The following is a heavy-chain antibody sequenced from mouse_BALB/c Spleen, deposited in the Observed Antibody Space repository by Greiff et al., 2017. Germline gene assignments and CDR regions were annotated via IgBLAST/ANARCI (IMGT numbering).Heavy chain of an antibody. J-gene: IGHJ1*01. CDR3: ARRGNYRYDGYWYFDV. Sequence: VQLQQSGAELVRPGTSVKISCKASGYTFTNYWLGWVKQRPGHGLEWIGDIYPGGGYTNYNEKFKGKATLTADTSSSTAYMQLSSLTSEDSAVYFCARRGNYRYDGYWYFDVWGAGTTVTVSS. CDR1: GYTFTNYW. V-gene: IGHV1-63*02. D-gene: IGHD2-14*01. CDR2: IYPGGGYT.